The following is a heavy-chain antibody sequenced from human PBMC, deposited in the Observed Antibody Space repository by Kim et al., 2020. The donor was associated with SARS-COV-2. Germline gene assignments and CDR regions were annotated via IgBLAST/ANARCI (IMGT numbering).Heavy chain of an antibody. CDR3: ARAGANWKIDF. Sequence: TNYADSVKGRFTISRDNARNTLYLHMNSLRVEDTAIYYCARAGANWKIDFWGLGTQVTVSS. J-gene: IGHJ4*02. D-gene: IGHD1-20*01. V-gene: IGHV3-74*01. CDR2: T.